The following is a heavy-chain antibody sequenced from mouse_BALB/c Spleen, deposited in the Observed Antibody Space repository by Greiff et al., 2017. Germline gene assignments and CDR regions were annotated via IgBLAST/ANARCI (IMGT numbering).Heavy chain of an antibody. CDR2: IWGGGST. CDR3: AKHGEYYGYWFAY. J-gene: IGHJ3*01. V-gene: IGHV2-6-5*01. D-gene: IGHD1-2*01. CDR1: GFSLTDYG. Sequence: QVQLKESGPGLVAPSQSLSITCTVSGFSLTDYGVSWMRQPPGKGLEWLGVIWGGGSTYYNSALKSRLSISKDNTKSQVFLKMNSLQTDDTAMYYCAKHGEYYGYWFAYWGQGTLVTVSA.